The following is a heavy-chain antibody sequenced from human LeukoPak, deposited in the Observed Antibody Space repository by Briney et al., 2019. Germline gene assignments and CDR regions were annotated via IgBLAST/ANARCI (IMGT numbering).Heavy chain of an antibody. CDR1: GFTFSSYW. CDR3: ATTGYSSRNY. CDR2: ISGSGST. Sequence: PGGSLRLSCAASGFTFSSYWMHWVRQAPGKGLEWVSAISGSGSTYYADSVKGRFTISRDNSKNTLYLRMNSLRAEDTAVYYCATTGYSSRNYWGQGTQVTVSS. D-gene: IGHD6-13*01. V-gene: IGHV3-23*01. J-gene: IGHJ4*02.